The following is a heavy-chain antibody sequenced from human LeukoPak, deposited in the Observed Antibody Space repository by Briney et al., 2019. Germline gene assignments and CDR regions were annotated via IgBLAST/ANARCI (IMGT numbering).Heavy chain of an antibody. CDR3: ARDMVRGVHGGQ. J-gene: IGHJ4*02. D-gene: IGHD3-10*01. CDR2: MNPNSGNT. CDR1: GYTFTSYD. V-gene: IGHV1-8*01. Sequence: ASVKVSCKASGYTFTSYDINWVRQATGQGLEWMGWMNPNSGNTGYAQKFQGRVTMTRNTSISTAYMELSSPRSEDTAVYYCARDMVRGVHGGQWGQGTLVTVSS.